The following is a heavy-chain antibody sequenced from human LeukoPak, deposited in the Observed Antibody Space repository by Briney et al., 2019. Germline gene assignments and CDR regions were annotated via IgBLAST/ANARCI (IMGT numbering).Heavy chain of an antibody. CDR1: RFTFGDYE. D-gene: IGHD3-22*01. Sequence: GGSLRLSCTASRFTFGDYEMSWVRQAPGKGLEWVGFIRSKAHGGETEYAASVRGRFTISRDDSKSIAYLQMSSLKTDDTAVYYCTRGQYINGYYYTDFWGQGALVTVSS. V-gene: IGHV3-49*04. CDR3: TRGQYINGYYYTDF. CDR2: IRSKAHGGET. J-gene: IGHJ4*02.